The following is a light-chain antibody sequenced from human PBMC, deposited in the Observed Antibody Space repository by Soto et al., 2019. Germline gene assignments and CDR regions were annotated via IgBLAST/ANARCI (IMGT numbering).Light chain of an antibody. Sequence: QAVVTQPPSVSGAPGERVTISCTGSSSDIGAGYRVRWYQQVPGTAPKLLIYDNTNRPSGVPARFSGSKSGTSASLAISGLQAEDEADYYCQSFDKYLSAVVFGGGTKLTGL. J-gene: IGLJ2*01. CDR2: DNT. CDR1: SSDIGAGYR. CDR3: QSFDKYLSAVV. V-gene: IGLV1-40*01.